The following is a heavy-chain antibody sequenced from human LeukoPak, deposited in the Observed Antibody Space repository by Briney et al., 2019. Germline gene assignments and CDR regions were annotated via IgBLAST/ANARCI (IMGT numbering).Heavy chain of an antibody. V-gene: IGHV1-18*01. D-gene: IGHD3-9*01. CDR1: GYPFTTYG. Sequence: ASVKVSYKASGYPFTTYGIDWVRQAPGQGLEWMGWISTYNGDTNYAQKFQGRVTMTTDTSTNTAYIELRSLTSDDTAAYYCAREWWGYDVLTGDNWFDPWGQGTLVIVSS. CDR3: AREWWGYDVLTGDNWFDP. J-gene: IGHJ5*02. CDR2: ISTYNGDT.